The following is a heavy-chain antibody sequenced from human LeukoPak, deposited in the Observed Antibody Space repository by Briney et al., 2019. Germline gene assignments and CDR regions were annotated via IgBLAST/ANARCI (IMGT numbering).Heavy chain of an antibody. CDR2: INPNSGGT. CDR3: ARVRGSSWYGDY. J-gene: IGHJ4*02. V-gene: IGHV1-2*02. CDR1: GYTFTGYY. Sequence: ASVKVSCKASGYTFTGYYMHWVRQAPGQGLEWMGWINPNSGGTNYAQKFQGRVTMTRNTSISTAYMELSRLRSDDTAVYYCARVRGSSWYGDYWGQGTLVTVSS. D-gene: IGHD6-13*01.